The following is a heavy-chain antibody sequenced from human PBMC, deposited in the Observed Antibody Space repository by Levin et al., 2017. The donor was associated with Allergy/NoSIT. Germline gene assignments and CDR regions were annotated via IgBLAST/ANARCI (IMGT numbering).Heavy chain of an antibody. CDR2: IWYDGSNE. V-gene: IGHV3-33*01. CDR3: STELSWDNAFDV. D-gene: IGHD1-7*01. CDR1: GFSFSAYG. Sequence: GGSLRLSCAASGFSFSAYGMHWVRQAPGKGLEWVAHIWYDGSNEIYADSVKGRFSISRDNSKNTLYLQMNSLRVEDTAVYYCSTELSWDNAFDVWGQGTMVTVSS. J-gene: IGHJ3*01.